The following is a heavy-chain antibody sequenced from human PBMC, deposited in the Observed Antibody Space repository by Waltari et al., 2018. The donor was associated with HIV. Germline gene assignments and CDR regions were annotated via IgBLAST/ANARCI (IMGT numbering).Heavy chain of an antibody. CDR2: ISGRGGTT. CDR1: GLTFTSYA. CDR3: ARDLQIGAAVTGPSWFDP. J-gene: IGHJ5*02. D-gene: IGHD6-19*01. V-gene: IGHV3-23*01. Sequence: EVRLFESGGGLVQPGGSLRLSFNASGLTFTSYAMNWVPQTPRKGLEWVSSISGRGGTTYYLDSVRGRFTISRDNSKDTLYLQMNSLRAEDSAVYYCARDLQIGAAVTGPSWFDPWGQGTLVTVSS.